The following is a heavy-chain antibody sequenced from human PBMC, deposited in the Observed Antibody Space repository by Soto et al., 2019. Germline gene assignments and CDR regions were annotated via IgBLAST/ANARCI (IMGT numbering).Heavy chain of an antibody. Sequence: SVKVSCTASGGTFSSYAISWVRQAPGQGLEWMGGIIPIFGTANYAQKFQGRVTITADKSTSTAYMELSSLRSEDTAVYYCARRYHKSGGLDYWGQGNLVTVSS. D-gene: IGHD1-26*01. CDR3: ARRYHKSGGLDY. V-gene: IGHV1-69*06. CDR1: GGTFSSYA. J-gene: IGHJ4*02. CDR2: IIPIFGTA.